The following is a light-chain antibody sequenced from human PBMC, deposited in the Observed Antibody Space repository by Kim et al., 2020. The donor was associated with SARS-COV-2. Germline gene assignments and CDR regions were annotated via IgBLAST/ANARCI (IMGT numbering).Light chain of an antibody. Sequence: EIVLTQSPDTLSLSPGERATLSCRASQTIISNFLAWYQQKPGGAPRLLIFNAFSRATGIPDRFSGSGSGTDFTLTINRLEPEDFAVYYCQQYDGSPRTFGQGTKLEI. J-gene: IGKJ2*01. CDR1: QTIISNF. CDR2: NAF. CDR3: QQYDGSPRT. V-gene: IGKV3-20*01.